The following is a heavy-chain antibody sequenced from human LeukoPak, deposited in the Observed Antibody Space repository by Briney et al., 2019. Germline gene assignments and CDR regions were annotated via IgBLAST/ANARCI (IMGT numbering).Heavy chain of an antibody. CDR2: INPNSGGT. CDR3: ARDRIRGSGGSCYHEYLFDY. CDR1: GYTFTGYY. Sequence: ASVKVSCKASGYTFTGYYMHWVRQAPGQGLEWMGWINPNSGGTNYAQKFQGRVTMTRDTSISTAYMELSRLRSDDTAVYYCARDRIRGSGGSCYHEYLFDYWGQGTLVTVSS. V-gene: IGHV1-2*02. J-gene: IGHJ4*02. D-gene: IGHD2-15*01.